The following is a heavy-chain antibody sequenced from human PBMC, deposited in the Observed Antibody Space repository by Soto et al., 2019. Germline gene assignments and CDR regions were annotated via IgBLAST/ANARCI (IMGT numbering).Heavy chain of an antibody. Sequence: APVTACCASCGSTLAIYPMQGACKAHGQRLEWMGWINAGNGNTKYSQKFQGRVTITRDTSASTAYMELSSLRSEDTAVYFCESSQLGTTLPVMDGWARGTTVTVSS. CDR2: INAGNGNT. J-gene: IGHJ6*02. V-gene: IGHV1-3*01. D-gene: IGHD1-7*01. CDR1: GSTLAIYP. CDR3: ESSQLGTTLPVMDG.